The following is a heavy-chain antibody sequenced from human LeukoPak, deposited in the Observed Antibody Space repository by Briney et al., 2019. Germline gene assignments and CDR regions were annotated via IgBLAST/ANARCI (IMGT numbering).Heavy chain of an antibody. CDR3: ARVPVRGADNWLDP. CDR1: GFTFSSYS. V-gene: IGHV3-21*01. CDR2: ISSSSSYI. J-gene: IGHJ5*02. Sequence: SGGSLRLSCAASGFTFSSYSMNWVRQAPGKGLEWVSSISSSSSYIYYADSVKGRFTISRDNAKNSLYLQMNSLRAEDTAVYYCARVPVRGADNWLDPWGQGTLVTVSS. D-gene: IGHD3-10*01.